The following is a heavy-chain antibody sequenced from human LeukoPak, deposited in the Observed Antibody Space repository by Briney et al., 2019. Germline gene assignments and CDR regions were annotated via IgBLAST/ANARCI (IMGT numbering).Heavy chain of an antibody. D-gene: IGHD5-24*01. J-gene: IGHJ4*02. CDR2: IYTSGST. V-gene: IGHV4-61*02. CDR1: GGSISSGSFY. CDR3: ARLGGDGYNWDYFDY. Sequence: PSETLSLTCTVSGGSISSGSFYWSWIRQPAGEGLEWIGRIYTSGSTDYNPSLKSRVTISVDTSKNQFSLKLSSVTAADTAVYCCARLGGDGYNWDYFDYWGQGTLVTVSS.